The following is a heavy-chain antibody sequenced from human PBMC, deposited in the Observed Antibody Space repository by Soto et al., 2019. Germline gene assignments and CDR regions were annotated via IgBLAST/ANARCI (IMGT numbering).Heavy chain of an antibody. V-gene: IGHV7-4-1*02. CDR3: ARSAASLRPDGLDV. CDR2: INTNTGNP. J-gene: IGHJ6*02. D-gene: IGHD6-25*01. CDR1: GYTFTSYA. Sequence: ASVKVSCKASGYTFTSYAMNWVRQAPGQGLEWMGWINTNTGNPTYAQGFTGRFVFSLDTSISTAYLEMTGLKTDDTAIYYCARSAASLRPDGLDVWGQGTTVTVSS.